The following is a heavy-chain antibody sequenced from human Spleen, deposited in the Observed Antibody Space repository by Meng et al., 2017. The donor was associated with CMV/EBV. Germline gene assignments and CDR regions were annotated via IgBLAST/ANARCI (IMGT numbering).Heavy chain of an antibody. V-gene: IGHV3-21*01. CDR2: ISSSSSYI. CDR1: GFTFSSYS. CDR3: ARDLIYYYDSSGS. D-gene: IGHD3-22*01. J-gene: IGHJ5*02. Sequence: GSLRLSCAASGFTFSSYSMNWVRQAPGKGLEWVSSISSSSSYIYYADSVKGRFTISRDNAKNSLYLQMNSLRAEDTAVYYCARDLIYYYDSSGSWGQGTLVTVSS.